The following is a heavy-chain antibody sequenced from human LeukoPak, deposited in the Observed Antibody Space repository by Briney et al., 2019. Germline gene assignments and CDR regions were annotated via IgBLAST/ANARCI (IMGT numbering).Heavy chain of an antibody. D-gene: IGHD3-16*02. V-gene: IGHV4-31*03. CDR3: ARRSPDYVWGSYRPYSDY. CDR2: IYYSGST. J-gene: IGHJ4*02. Sequence: SQTLSLTCTVSGGSISSGGYYWSWIRQHPGKGLEWIGYIYYSGSTYYNPSLKSRVTISVDTSKNQFSLKLSSVTAADTAVYYCARRSPDYVWGSYRPYSDYWGQGTLVTVSS. CDR1: GGSISSGGYY.